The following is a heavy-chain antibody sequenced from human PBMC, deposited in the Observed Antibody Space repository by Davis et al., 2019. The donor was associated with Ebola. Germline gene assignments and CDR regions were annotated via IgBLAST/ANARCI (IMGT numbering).Heavy chain of an antibody. Sequence: PSETLSLTCTVSGGSISSYYWSWIRQPPGKGLEWIGYIYYSGSTNYNPSLKSRVTISVDTSKNQFSLKLSSVTAADTAVYYCARAGLAAAGTWGYWYFDLWGRGTLVTVSS. D-gene: IGHD6-13*01. J-gene: IGHJ2*01. V-gene: IGHV4-59*01. CDR2: IYYSGST. CDR3: ARAGLAAAGTWGYWYFDL. CDR1: GGSISSYY.